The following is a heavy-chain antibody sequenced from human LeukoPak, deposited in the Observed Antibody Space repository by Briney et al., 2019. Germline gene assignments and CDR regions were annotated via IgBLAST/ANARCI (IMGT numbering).Heavy chain of an antibody. CDR1: GYTFTSYA. D-gene: IGHD3-3*01. J-gene: IGHJ4*02. V-gene: IGHV7-4-1*02. CDR3: ARDGLRFLEWLYHATLFDY. Sequence: GASVKVSCKASGYTFTSYAMNWVRQAPGQGLEWMGWINTNTGNPTYAQGFTGRFVFSLDTSVSTAYLQISSLKAEDTAVYYCARDGLRFLEWLYHATLFDYWGQGTLVTVSS. CDR2: INTNTGNP.